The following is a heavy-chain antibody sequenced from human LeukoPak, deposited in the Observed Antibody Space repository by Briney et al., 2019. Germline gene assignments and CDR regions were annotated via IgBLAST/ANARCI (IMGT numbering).Heavy chain of an antibody. V-gene: IGHV3-11*01. CDR2: ISSSGATI. Sequence: PGGSLRLSCAASGFNFSDYYMSWVRQSPGEGLEWLSYISSSGATIYYADSVKGRLSVSRENAKNSLYLQMNSLGAEDTAVYYCARRAHSHDYGDYVFYYYMDVWGKGTTVTISS. D-gene: IGHD4-17*01. J-gene: IGHJ6*03. CDR1: GFNFSDYY. CDR3: ARRAHSHDYGDYVFYYYMDV.